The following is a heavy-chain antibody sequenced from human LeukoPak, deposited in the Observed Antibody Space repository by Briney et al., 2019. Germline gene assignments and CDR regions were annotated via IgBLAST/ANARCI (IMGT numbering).Heavy chain of an antibody. J-gene: IGHJ4*02. D-gene: IGHD5-24*01. V-gene: IGHV3-23*01. CDR1: GFIFSHHG. Sequence: GGSLRLSCATSGFIFSHHGMNWVRQAPGKGLEWVSGIRADAVTTYYADSVKGRFIISRDNSKNTVYLQMNSLSAEDAAVYYCVRDDGWVQYANWGQGTLVTVSS. CDR2: IRADAVTT. CDR3: VRDDGWVQYAN.